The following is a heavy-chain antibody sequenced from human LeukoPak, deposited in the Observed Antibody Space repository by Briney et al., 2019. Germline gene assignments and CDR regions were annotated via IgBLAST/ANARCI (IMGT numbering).Heavy chain of an antibody. V-gene: IGHV4-30-4*01. J-gene: IGHJ4*02. D-gene: IGHD4-17*01. Sequence: PSETLSLTCTVSGGSISSGDYYWCWIRQPPGKGLEWIGYIYYSGSTYYNPSLQSRVIISVDTSKNQFSLKLTSVTAADTAVYYCARALYSMTTVTTEYWFDYWGQGTLVTVSS. CDR3: ARALYSMTTVTTEYWFDY. CDR1: GGSISSGDYY. CDR2: IYYSGST.